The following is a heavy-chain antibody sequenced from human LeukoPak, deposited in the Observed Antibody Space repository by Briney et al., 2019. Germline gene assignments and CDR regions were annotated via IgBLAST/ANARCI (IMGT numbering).Heavy chain of an antibody. J-gene: IGHJ4*02. CDR1: GGSISSYY. D-gene: IGHD6-6*01. CDR2: INYSGST. CDR3: ARLYSSSFPLY. Sequence: PSETLSLTCTVSGGSISSYYWSWLRQPPGKGLEWIGYINYSGSTNYNPSLKSRVTISVDTSKNQFSLKLSSVTAADTAVYYCARLYSSSFPLYWGQGTLVTVSS. V-gene: IGHV4-59*08.